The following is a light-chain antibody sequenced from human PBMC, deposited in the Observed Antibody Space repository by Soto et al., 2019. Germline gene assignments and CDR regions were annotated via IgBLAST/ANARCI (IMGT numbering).Light chain of an antibody. CDR1: SSDVGGYNY. J-gene: IGLJ3*02. CDR2: EVT. CDR3: SSYAASNNFYFV. V-gene: IGLV2-8*01. Sequence: QSALTQPPSASGSPGQSVTISCTGTSSDVGGYNYVSWSQQYPGRAPKLMIYEVTKRPSGVPDRFSGSKSGNTACLTVSGLQAEDEADYYCSSYAASNNFYFVFGGGTKVTVL.